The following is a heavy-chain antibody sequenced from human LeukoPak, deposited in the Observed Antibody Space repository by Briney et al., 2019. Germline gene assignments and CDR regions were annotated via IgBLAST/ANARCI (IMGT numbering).Heavy chain of an antibody. CDR1: GFTFSSYG. V-gene: IGHV3-23*01. Sequence: EGSLRLSCAASGFTFSSYGMHWVRQAPGKGLEWVATVSGSGLYTYYADSVRGRFTISRDNSKDTFYLQMNSLRAEDTAVYYCAKLMSQPALLFFDQWGQGTLVTVSS. D-gene: IGHD3-10*01. CDR2: VSGSGLYT. CDR3: AKLMSQPALLFFDQ. J-gene: IGHJ4*02.